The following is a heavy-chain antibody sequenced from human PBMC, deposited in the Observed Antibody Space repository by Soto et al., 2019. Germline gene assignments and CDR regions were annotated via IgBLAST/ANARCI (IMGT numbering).Heavy chain of an antibody. Sequence: QITVKESGPKLVKPSQTLTLTCAFSGFSLSTSGVGVGWVRQPPGKAPEWLALIYWDDDKRYRPSLKSRLSITKDTSKDQVVFTMTNMDPVDTATYYCGHQDWNNNNYGFDLWGRGTLVTVSS. D-gene: IGHD4-4*01. J-gene: IGHJ2*01. CDR2: IYWDDDK. V-gene: IGHV2-5*02. CDR1: GFSLSTSGVG. CDR3: GHQDWNNNNYGFDL.